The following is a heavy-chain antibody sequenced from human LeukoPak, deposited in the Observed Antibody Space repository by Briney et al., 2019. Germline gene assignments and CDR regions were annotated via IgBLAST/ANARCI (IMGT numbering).Heavy chain of an antibody. CDR2: IIPILGIA. CDR3: ARAESIAAAGYRGGFDY. J-gene: IGHJ4*02. V-gene: IGHV1-69*04. Sequence: SVKVSCKASGGTFSSYAISWVRQAPGQGLEWMGRIIPILGIANYAQKFQGRVTITADKSTSTAYMELSSLRSEDTAVYYCARAESIAAAGYRGGFDYWGQGTLVTVSS. D-gene: IGHD6-13*01. CDR1: GGTFSSYA.